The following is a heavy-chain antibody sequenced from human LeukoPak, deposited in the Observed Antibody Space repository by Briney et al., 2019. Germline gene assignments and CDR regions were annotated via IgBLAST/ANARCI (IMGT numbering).Heavy chain of an antibody. V-gene: IGHV3-23*01. Sequence: GGSLRFSCAASGLTFSSYAMSWVRQAPGKGLEWVSSISGSGGSTYYADSVKGRFTISRDNSQNTLYLQMNSLRAEDTAVYYCAKDRSGGGDYYFGMDVWGPGTTVTVSS. CDR1: GLTFSSYA. J-gene: IGHJ6*02. CDR2: ISGSGGST. CDR3: AKDRSGGGDYYFGMDV. D-gene: IGHD6-19*01.